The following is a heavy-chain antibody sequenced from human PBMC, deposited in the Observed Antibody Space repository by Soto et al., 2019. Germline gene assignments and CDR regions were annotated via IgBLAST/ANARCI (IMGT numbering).Heavy chain of an antibody. D-gene: IGHD3-10*01. V-gene: IGHV4-4*02. Sequence: SETLSLTCAVSGGSISSSNWWSWVRQPPGKGLEWIGEIYHSGSTNYNPSLKSRVTISVDKSKNQFSLKLSSVTAADTAVYYCAGAGSSGSGSYVPFNYYYYGMDVWGQGTTVTVSS. CDR2: IYHSGST. CDR1: GGSISSSNW. CDR3: AGAGSSGSGSYVPFNYYYYGMDV. J-gene: IGHJ6*02.